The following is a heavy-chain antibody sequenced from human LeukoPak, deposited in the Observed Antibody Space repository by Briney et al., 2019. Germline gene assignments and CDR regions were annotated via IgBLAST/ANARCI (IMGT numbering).Heavy chain of an antibody. J-gene: IGHJ4*02. CDR3: AIRPATIQPDY. D-gene: IGHD5-12*01. CDR2: MNPNSGNT. CDR1: GYTYTSYD. V-gene: IGHV1-8*01. Sequence: GASVKVSCKASGYTYTSYDTNWVRQATGQGLEWMGWMNPNSGNTGYAQKFQGRVTMTRNTSISTAYMELSSLRSEDTAVYYCAIRPATIQPDYWGQGTLVTVSS.